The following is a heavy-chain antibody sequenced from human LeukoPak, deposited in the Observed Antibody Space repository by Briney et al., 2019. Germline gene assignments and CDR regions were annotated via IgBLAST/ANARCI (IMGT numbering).Heavy chain of an antibody. V-gene: IGHV4-59*12. CDR1: GGSISSYY. CDR2: IYYSGST. D-gene: IGHD1-26*01. CDR3: ASNIVGAKGY. J-gene: IGHJ4*02. Sequence: SETLSLTCTVSGGSISSYYWSWIRQPPGKGLEWIGSIYYSGSTYYNPSLKSRVTISVDTSKNQFSLKLSSVTAADTAVYYCASNIVGAKGYWGQGTLVTVSS.